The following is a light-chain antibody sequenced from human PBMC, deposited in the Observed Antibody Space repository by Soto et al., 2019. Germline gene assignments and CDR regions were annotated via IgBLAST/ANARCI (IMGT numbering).Light chain of an antibody. CDR3: QQYDNWPPCT. J-gene: IGKJ2*02. CDR2: DAT. V-gene: IGKV3-20*01. CDR1: QSVSSNY. Sequence: EIVLTQSPGTLSLSPGERATLSCRASQSVSSNYLAWYQQKSGQAPRLLIYDATSRATDVPDRFSGSGSGTDFTLTISRLEPEDFAVYYCQQYDNWPPCTFGQGTKLEVK.